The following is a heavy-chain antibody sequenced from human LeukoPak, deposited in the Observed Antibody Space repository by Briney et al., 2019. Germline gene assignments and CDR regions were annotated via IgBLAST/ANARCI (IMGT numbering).Heavy chain of an antibody. CDR1: GFTFSGYA. CDR2: ISYDGSNK. Sequence: GGSLRLSCAASGFTFSGYAMHWVRHAPGKGLEWVAVISYDGSNKYYADSVKGRFTISRDNSKNTLYLQMNSLRAEDTAVYYCARDSYYEILTGHSPPLGFDYWGQGTLVTVSS. J-gene: IGHJ4*02. V-gene: IGHV3-30*04. D-gene: IGHD3-9*01. CDR3: ARDSYYEILTGHSPPLGFDY.